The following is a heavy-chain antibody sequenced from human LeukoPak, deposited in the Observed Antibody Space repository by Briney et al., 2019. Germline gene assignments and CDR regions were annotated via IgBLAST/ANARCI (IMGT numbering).Heavy chain of an antibody. CDR3: AKDRREWIVATAIDY. D-gene: IGHD5-12*01. CDR2: ISYDGSNK. V-gene: IGHV3-30*18. Sequence: GGSLRLSCAASGFTFSSYSMNWVRQAPGKGLEWVAVISYDGSNKYYADSVKGRFTISRDNSKNTLYLQMNSLRAEDTAVYYCAKDRREWIVATAIDYWGQGTLVTVSS. J-gene: IGHJ4*02. CDR1: GFTFSSYS.